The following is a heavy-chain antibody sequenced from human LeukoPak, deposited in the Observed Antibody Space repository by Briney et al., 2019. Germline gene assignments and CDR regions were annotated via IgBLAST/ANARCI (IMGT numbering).Heavy chain of an antibody. V-gene: IGHV4-39*01. CDR3: ARQGAAAGTGSDY. CDR2: IYHSGST. D-gene: IGHD6-13*01. CDR1: GGSISSGSYY. Sequence: PSETLSLTCTVSGGSISSGSYYWSWIRQPAGKGLEWIGSIYHSGSTYYNPSLKSRVTISVDTSKNQFSLKLGSVTAADTAVYYCARQGAAAGTGSDYWGQGTLVTVSS. J-gene: IGHJ4*02.